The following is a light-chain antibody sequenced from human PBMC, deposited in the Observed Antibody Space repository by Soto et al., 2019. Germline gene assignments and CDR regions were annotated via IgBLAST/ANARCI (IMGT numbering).Light chain of an antibody. J-gene: IGKJ4*01. CDR2: GAS. CDR3: QQYNKWPPVT. Sequence: EIVLTQSPATLSLSPGERATLSCRASQSVSSYLAWYQQKPGQAPRLLIHGASTRATGIPARFSGSGSGTEFTLTISSLQSEDFAVYYCQQYNKWPPVTFGGGTKVDIK. V-gene: IGKV3-15*01. CDR1: QSVSSY.